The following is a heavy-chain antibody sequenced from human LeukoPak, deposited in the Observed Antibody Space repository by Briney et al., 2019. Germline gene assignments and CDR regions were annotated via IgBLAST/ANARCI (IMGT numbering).Heavy chain of an antibody. V-gene: IGHV4-61*02. D-gene: IGHD3-9*01. CDR2: IYTSGST. Sequence: SQTLSLTCTVSGGSISSGSYYWSWIRQPAGKGLEWIGRIYTSGSTNYNPSLESRVTISVDTSKNQFSLKLSSVTAADTAVYYCARATDLHYDILTGYPFFDYWGQGTLVTVSS. J-gene: IGHJ4*02. CDR3: ARATDLHYDILTGYPFFDY. CDR1: GGSISSGSYY.